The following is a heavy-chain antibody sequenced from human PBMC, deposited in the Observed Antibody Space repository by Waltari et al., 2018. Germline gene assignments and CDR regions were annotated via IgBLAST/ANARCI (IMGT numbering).Heavy chain of an antibody. CDR2: IYHSGST. V-gene: IGHV4-38-2*01. J-gene: IGHJ5*02. CDR1: GYSISSGYY. Sequence: QVQLQESGPGLVKPSETLSLTCAVSGYSISSGYYWGWIRQPPGKGLEWIGSIYHSGSTYHNPSLKGRVTISVDTSKNQFSLKLSSGTAAAPAVYYCAGQGGGVVAAANWFDPWGQGTLVTVSS. D-gene: IGHD2-15*01. CDR3: AGQGGGVVAAANWFDP.